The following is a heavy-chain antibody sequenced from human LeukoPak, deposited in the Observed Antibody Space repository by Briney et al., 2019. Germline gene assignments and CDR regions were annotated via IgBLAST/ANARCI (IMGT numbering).Heavy chain of an antibody. CDR2: INPNSGGT. CDR3: ARDKGSGYDYYFDY. D-gene: IGHD5-12*01. V-gene: IGHV1-2*02. J-gene: IGHJ4*01. CDR1: GYTFTGYY. Sequence: GASVKVSCKASGYTFTGYYMHWVRQAPGQGLEWMGWINPNSGGTNYAQKFQGRVTMTRDTYISTAYMELSRLRSDDTAVYYCARDKGSGYDYYFDYWGQGTLVTVSS.